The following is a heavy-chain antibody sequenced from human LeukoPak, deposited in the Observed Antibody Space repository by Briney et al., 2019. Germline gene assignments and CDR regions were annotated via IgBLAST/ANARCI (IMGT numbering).Heavy chain of an antibody. V-gene: IGHV5-51*01. CDR1: GYSFTSYW. J-gene: IGHJ6*03. CDR2: IYPGDSDT. Sequence: GESLKISCKGSGYSFTSYWIGWVRQMPGKGLEWMGIIYPGDSDTRYSPSFQGQVTISADKSISTAYLQWSSLKASDTAMYYCARHPNYYGSGSYYYYMDVWGKGTTVTVSS. D-gene: IGHD3-10*01. CDR3: ARHPNYYGSGSYYYYMDV.